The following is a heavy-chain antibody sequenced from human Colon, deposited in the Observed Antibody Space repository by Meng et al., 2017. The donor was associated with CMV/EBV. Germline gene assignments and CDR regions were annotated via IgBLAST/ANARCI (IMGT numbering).Heavy chain of an antibody. D-gene: IGHD1-20*01. CDR2: INSISTYT. J-gene: IGHJ4*02. Sequence: GGSLRLSCAASRFTFSDSSMSWVRQAPGKGLEWVSSINSISTYTHYADSVKGRFTISRDNAKNSLYLQMNTVRAEDTAVYYCVRDGYDWNLPSFFYYWGQGTLVTVSS. CDR3: VRDGYDWNLPSFFYY. CDR1: RFTFSDSS. V-gene: IGHV3-21*01.